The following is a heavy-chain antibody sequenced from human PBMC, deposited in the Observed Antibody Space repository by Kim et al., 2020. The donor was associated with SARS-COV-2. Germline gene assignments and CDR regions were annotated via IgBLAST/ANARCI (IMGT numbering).Heavy chain of an antibody. CDR3: ARSRGVIHYYFDY. CDR1: GYRFTNYW. J-gene: IGHJ4*02. Sequence: GESLKISCKGFGYRFTNYWIGWVRQMPGKGPEWMGIIHPSDSESRYSPSFQGQVTISVDKSVNTAYLQWSSLKASDTASYYCARSRGVIHYYFDYWGQGTRVIVSS. V-gene: IGHV5-51*01. D-gene: IGHD3-10*01. CDR2: IHPSDSES.